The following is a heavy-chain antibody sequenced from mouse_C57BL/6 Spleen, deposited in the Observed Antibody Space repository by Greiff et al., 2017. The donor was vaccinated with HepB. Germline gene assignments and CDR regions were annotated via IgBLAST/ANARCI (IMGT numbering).Heavy chain of an antibody. CDR1: GFTFTDYY. Sequence: EVKVEESGGGLVQPGGSLSLSCAASGFTFTDYYMSWVRQPPGKALEWLGFIRNKANGYTTEYSASVKGRFTISRDNSQSILYLQMNALRAEDSATYYCARKITTVVAHWYFDVWGTGTTVTVSS. V-gene: IGHV7-3*01. CDR2: IRNKANGYTT. J-gene: IGHJ1*03. D-gene: IGHD1-1*01. CDR3: ARKITTVVAHWYFDV.